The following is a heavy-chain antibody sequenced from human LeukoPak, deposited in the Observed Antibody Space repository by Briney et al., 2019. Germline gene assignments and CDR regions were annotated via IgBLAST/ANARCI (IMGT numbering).Heavy chain of an antibody. Sequence: ASVKVSCKASGYTFTNYYIHWVRQAPGQGLEWMGIINPSGGSTRYAQKFQGRVTMTRDTSTSTVYMALSSLRSEDTAVYYCARDHHQRNKTAFDIWGQGTMVTVSA. CDR2: INPSGGST. D-gene: IGHD1/OR15-1a*01. J-gene: IGHJ3*02. V-gene: IGHV1-46*01. CDR3: ARDHHQRNKTAFDI. CDR1: GYTFTNYY.